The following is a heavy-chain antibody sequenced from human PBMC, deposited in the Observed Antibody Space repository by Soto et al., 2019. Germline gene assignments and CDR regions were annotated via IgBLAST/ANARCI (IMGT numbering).Heavy chain of an antibody. J-gene: IGHJ4*02. CDR3: APQGVGATGYLY. D-gene: IGHD1-26*01. V-gene: IGHV3-48*01. CDR2: ISDSGSHM. CDR1: GFTLGGFG. Sequence: EVQLVESGGGLVQPGGSLRLSCVVSGFTLGGFGMNWVRQAPGKGLEWVSYISDSGSHMYYADSVKGRFTISRDSAKNSLYLQMNSLRVEDTAVYNCAPQGVGATGYLYWGQGNLVTVSS.